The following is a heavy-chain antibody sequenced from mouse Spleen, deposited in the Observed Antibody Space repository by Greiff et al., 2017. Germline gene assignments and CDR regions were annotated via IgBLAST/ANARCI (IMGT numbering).Heavy chain of an antibody. J-gene: IGHJ2*01. Sequence: VKLMESGAELVRPGASVTLSCKASGYTFTDYAMHWVKQTPVHGLEWIGAIDPETGGTAYNQKFKGKAILTADKSSSTAYMELRSLTSEDSAVYYGTRGTGTDFDYWGQGTTLTVSA. D-gene: IGHD4-1*01. CDR2: IDPETGGT. V-gene: IGHV1-15*01. CDR1: GYTFTDYA. CDR3: TRGTGTDFDY.